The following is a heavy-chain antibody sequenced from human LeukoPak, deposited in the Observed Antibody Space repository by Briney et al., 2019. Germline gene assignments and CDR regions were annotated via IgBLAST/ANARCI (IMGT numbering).Heavy chain of an antibody. V-gene: IGHV3-23*01. D-gene: IGHD6-6*01. J-gene: IGHJ4*02. CDR3: AKQGYSNSVSYFDY. Sequence: GGSLRLSCAASGFTFSKYAMSWVRQAPGKGLEWVSGISGGSTSTYYADSVKGRFTISRDNSKNTLYLQMNTLRAEDTAVYCCAKQGYSNSVSYFDYWGQGALVSVSS. CDR2: ISGGSTST. CDR1: GFTFSKYA.